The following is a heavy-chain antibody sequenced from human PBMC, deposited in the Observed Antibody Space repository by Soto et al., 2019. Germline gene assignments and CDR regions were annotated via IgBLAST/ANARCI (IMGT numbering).Heavy chain of an antibody. Sequence: QVQLVQSGAEVKKPGASVKVSCKASGYTFTSYGISWVRQAPGQGLEWMGWISAYNGNTNYAQKLQGRVTMTTDTSKSTAYVELRSLRSDDTAVYYCARDLSSPFCSGGRCYAGWFDPWGQGTLVTVSS. CDR2: ISAYNGNT. D-gene: IGHD2-15*01. CDR3: ARDLSSPFCSGGRCYAGWFDP. V-gene: IGHV1-18*01. CDR1: GYTFTSYG. J-gene: IGHJ5*02.